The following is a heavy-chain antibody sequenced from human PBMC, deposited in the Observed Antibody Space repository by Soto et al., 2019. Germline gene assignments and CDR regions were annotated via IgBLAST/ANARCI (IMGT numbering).Heavy chain of an antibody. Sequence: PSETLSLTCTVSGGSISSYFWSWIRQPPGKGLEWIGYIDYSGSTNYNPSLKSRVTISVDTSKNQFSLKLTSVTAADTAVFYCARAGTAMVQLDYWAQGTLVTVSS. D-gene: IGHD5-18*01. J-gene: IGHJ4*02. CDR1: GGSISSYF. CDR2: IDYSGST. CDR3: ARAGTAMVQLDY. V-gene: IGHV4-59*01.